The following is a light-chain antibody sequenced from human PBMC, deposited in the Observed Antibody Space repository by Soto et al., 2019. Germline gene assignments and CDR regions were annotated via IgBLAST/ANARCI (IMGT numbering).Light chain of an antibody. Sequence: DIQMTQSPSSLSASVGDRVTITCRASQTISTYLNWYQQKPGQAPKLLIFAASNLQSGVPSRFTGSGSGTDFTLTISSLQPEDFATYYCQQSYSPRRTFGQGTKVEIK. CDR2: AAS. CDR3: QQSYSPRRT. V-gene: IGKV1-39*01. CDR1: QTISTY. J-gene: IGKJ1*01.